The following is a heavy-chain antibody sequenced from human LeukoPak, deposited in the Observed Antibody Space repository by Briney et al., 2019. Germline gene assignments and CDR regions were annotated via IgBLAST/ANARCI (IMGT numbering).Heavy chain of an antibody. CDR3: ARDLGIYCASTSCPSDY. CDR2: INPNSGGT. D-gene: IGHD2-2*01. V-gene: IGHV1-2*02. Sequence: ASVKVSCKTSGYRFTDYFMHWVRQAPGQGLEWMGWINPNSGGTNYAQKFQGRVTMTRDKSISTAYMELSRLRSDDTAVYPCARDLGIYCASTSCPSDYWGQGALVTVSS. J-gene: IGHJ4*02. CDR1: GYRFTDYF.